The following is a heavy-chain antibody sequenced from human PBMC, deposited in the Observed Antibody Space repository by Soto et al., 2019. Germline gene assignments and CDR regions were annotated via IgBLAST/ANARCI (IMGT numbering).Heavy chain of an antibody. CDR2: IYSGGST. J-gene: IGHJ3*02. Sequence: GSLRLSCAASGFTVSSNYMSWVRQAPGKGLEWVSVIYSGGSTYYADSVKGRFTISRDNSKNTLYLQMNSLRAEDTAVYYCARAYCGGDCFGGYAFDIWGQGTMVTVSS. CDR1: GFTVSSNY. V-gene: IGHV3-66*01. CDR3: ARAYCGGDCFGGYAFDI. D-gene: IGHD2-21*02.